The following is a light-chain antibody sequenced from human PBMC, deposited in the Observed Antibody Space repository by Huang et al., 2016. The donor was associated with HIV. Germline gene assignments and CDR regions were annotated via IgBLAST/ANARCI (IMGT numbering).Light chain of an antibody. CDR2: KAS. J-gene: IGKJ2*01. V-gene: IGKV1-5*03. CDR3: QQYTTYFPT. Sequence: DIQMTQSPSTLSAYVGDRVTITCRASLSISSWLAWYQQKPGKAPKLLIYKASSLESGVPSRFSGSGSGTEFTLTISSLQPDYFATYYCQQYTTYFPTFGQGTKLEIK. CDR1: LSISSW.